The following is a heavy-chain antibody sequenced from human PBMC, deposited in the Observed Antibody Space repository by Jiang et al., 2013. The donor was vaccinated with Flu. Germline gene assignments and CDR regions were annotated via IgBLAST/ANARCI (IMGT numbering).Heavy chain of an antibody. CDR2: TYYRSKWYN. V-gene: IGHV6-1*01. CDR3: ARVGGSGRSLDY. CDR1: GDSVSSYSAT. Sequence: QTLSLTCVISGDSVSSYSATWTWIRQSPSRGLEWLGRTYYRSKWYNDYAVSVKSRITINPDTSKNQLSLQLNSVTPEDTAVYYCARVGGSGRSLDYWGQGTPGHRLL. J-gene: IGHJ4*02. D-gene: IGHD3-3*01.